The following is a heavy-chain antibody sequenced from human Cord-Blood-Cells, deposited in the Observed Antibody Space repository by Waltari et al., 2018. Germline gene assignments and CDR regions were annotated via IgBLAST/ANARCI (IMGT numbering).Heavy chain of an antibody. V-gene: IGHV4-34*01. CDR2: INHSGRT. Sequence: QVQLQQWGAGLLKPPETLSLTCAVSGGSFSGYYWTWLRQPPGKGLEWIGEINHSGRTNYNPSLKSRVTISVDTSKNQFSLKLSSVTAADTAVYYCARRRHSSSSGVGEDFDYWGQGTLVTVSS. CDR1: GGSFSGYY. D-gene: IGHD6-6*01. J-gene: IGHJ4*02. CDR3: ARRRHSSSSGVGEDFDY.